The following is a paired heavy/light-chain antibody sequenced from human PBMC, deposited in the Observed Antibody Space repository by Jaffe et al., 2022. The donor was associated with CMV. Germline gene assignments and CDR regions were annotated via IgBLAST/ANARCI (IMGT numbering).Light chain of an antibody. J-gene: IGLJ2*01. V-gene: IGLV1-47*01. CDR3: AAWDDSLSGVV. CDR2: RDN. CDR1: SSNIKINY. Sequence: QSVLTQPPSASGTPGQRVTISCSGSSSNIKINYVYWYQQLPGTAPKLLIYRDNQRPSGVPDRFSGSKSGTSASLAISGLRSEDEADYYCAAWDDSLSGVVFGGGTKLTVL.
Heavy chain of an antibody. CDR2: ISYDASNK. J-gene: IGHJ4*02. D-gene: IGHD3-22*01. Sequence: QVQLVESGGGVVQPGRSLRLSCAASGFTFSSYAMHWVRQATGKGLEWVAVISYDASNKYYADSVKGRFTISRDNSKNTMYLQMNSLRPEDTAVYYCAKGFWDSRGYYPGGFDCCGQGTLVTVSS. V-gene: IGHV3-30*18. CDR1: GFTFSSYA. CDR3: AKGFWDSRGYYPGGFDC.